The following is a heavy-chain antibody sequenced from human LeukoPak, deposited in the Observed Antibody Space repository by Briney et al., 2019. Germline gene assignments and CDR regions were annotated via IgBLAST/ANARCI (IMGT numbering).Heavy chain of an antibody. CDR1: GGSISSYY. D-gene: IGHD3-22*01. CDR3: ARDGYDSSGYYYYFDY. Sequence: SETLSLTCTVPGGSISSYYWSWIRQPAGKGLEWIGRIYTSGSTNYNPSLKSRVTMSVDTSKNQFSLKLSSVTAADTAVYYCARDGYDSSGYYYYFDYWGQGTLVTVSS. J-gene: IGHJ4*02. V-gene: IGHV4-4*07. CDR2: IYTSGST.